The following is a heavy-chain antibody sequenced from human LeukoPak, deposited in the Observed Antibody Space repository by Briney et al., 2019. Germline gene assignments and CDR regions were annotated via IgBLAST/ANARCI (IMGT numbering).Heavy chain of an antibody. V-gene: IGHV4-39*01. D-gene: IGHD3-22*01. CDR3: AQDSSGDAFDI. J-gene: IGHJ3*02. CDR2: SYYSGST. CDR1: GGSISSSSYY. Sequence: SETLSLTCTVSGGSISSSSYYWGWIRQPPGKGLEWIGSSYYSGSTYYNPSLKSRVTISVDTPKTQFSLKLSSVTAADTAVYYCAQDSSGDAFDIWGQGTMVTVSS.